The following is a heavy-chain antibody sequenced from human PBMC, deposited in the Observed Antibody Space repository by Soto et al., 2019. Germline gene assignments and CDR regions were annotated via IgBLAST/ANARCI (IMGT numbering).Heavy chain of an antibody. CDR1: GGSLSSYY. D-gene: IGHD6-19*01. V-gene: IGHV4-59*04. CDR2: IYYSGST. CDR3: ARKLGYSGGWYDGWVY. J-gene: IGHJ4*02. Sequence: SDTLSLTCTVSGGSLSSYYWSWIRQPPGKGLEWIGYIYYSGSTYYNPSLKSRVTISVDTSKNQFSLKLNSVTAADTAVYYCARKLGYSGGWYDGWVYWGQGTLVNVSS.